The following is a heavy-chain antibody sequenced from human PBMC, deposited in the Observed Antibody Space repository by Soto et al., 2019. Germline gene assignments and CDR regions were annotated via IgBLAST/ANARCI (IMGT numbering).Heavy chain of an antibody. CDR2: INSDGSSV. Sequence: PGGSLRLSCVASGFTLSSYWMHWVRRAPGEGLVWVSRINSDGSSVSYADSVKGRFTISRDNAKNTLYLQMNSLRAEDTAVYYCGRGTTGSYHVLFDYWGQGTPVTVSS. J-gene: IGHJ4*02. CDR3: GRGTTGSYHVLFDY. D-gene: IGHD1-26*01. CDR1: GFTLSSYW. V-gene: IGHV3-74*01.